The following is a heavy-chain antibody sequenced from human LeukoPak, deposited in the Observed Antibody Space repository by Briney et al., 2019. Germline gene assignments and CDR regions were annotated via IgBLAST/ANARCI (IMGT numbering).Heavy chain of an antibody. CDR1: GFSFSDHA. J-gene: IGHJ4*02. V-gene: IGHV3-23*01. CDR2: LSETGDTT. CDR3: AEQWLVGI. D-gene: IGHD6-19*01. Sequence: GGSLRLSRAASGFSFSDHAMNWVRQAPGKGLEWVSSLSETGDTTDYADSVKGRFTISRDNSKNTLYLQRNSLRPDDTAVYYCAEQWLVGIWGQGTLVTVTS.